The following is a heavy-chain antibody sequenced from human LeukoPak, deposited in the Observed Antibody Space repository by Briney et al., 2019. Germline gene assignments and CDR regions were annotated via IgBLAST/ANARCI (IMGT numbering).Heavy chain of an antibody. J-gene: IGHJ6*03. Sequence: GGSLRLSCEASGFIFTTSAISWVRQAPGKGLEWVSFISSGGGSTYHSDSVRGRFTISRDNSNNTVSLYMHSLRAEDTAIYYCSKEKRSSMDVWGNGTTVIVSS. CDR2: ISSGGGST. CDR3: SKEKRSSMDV. CDR1: GFIFTTSA. V-gene: IGHV3-23*01. D-gene: IGHD6-6*01.